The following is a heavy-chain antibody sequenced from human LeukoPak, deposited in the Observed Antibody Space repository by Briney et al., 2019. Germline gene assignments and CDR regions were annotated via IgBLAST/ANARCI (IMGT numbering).Heavy chain of an antibody. J-gene: IGHJ4*02. D-gene: IGHD1-26*01. V-gene: IGHV3-53*01. Sequence: GGSLRLSCAASGFTVRTNYMNWVRQAPGKGLEWVSVIYSGGTTYYADSVRGRFTISRDISKNILYLQMNSLRAEDTAVYYCARDWEGRNSGSYNYWGQGTLVTVSS. CDR1: GFTVRTNY. CDR2: IYSGGTT. CDR3: ARDWEGRNSGSYNY.